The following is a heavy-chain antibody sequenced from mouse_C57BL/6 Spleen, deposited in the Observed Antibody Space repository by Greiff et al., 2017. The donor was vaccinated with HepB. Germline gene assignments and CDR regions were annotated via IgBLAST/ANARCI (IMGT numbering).Heavy chain of an antibody. CDR2: IYPGSGST. CDR1: GYTFTSYW. V-gene: IGHV1-55*01. Sequence: QVQLQQPGAELVKPGASVKMSCKASGYTFTSYWITWVKQRPGQGLEWIGDIYPGSGSTNYNEKFKSKATLTVDTASSTAYMQLSSLTSEDSAVYSCARYYGSSYVYAMDYWGQGTSVTVSS. CDR3: ARYYGSSYVYAMDY. D-gene: IGHD1-1*01. J-gene: IGHJ4*01.